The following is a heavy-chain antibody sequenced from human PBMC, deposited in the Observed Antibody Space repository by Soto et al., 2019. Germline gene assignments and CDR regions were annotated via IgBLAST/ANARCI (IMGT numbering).Heavy chain of an antibody. CDR1: GYTFTSYY. CDR2: INPSCGST. V-gene: IGHV1-46*01. CDR3: ARDPTMIVVVINYTGLDY. Sequence: ASVKVSCKASGYTFTSYYMHWVRQAPGQGLEWMGIINPSCGSTSYAQKFQGRVTMTRDTSTSTVYMELSSLRSEDTAVYYCARDPTMIVVVINYTGLDYWGQGTLVTVSS. J-gene: IGHJ4*02. D-gene: IGHD3-22*01.